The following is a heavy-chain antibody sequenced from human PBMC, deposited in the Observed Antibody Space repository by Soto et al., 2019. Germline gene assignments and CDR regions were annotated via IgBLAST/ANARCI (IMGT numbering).Heavy chain of an antibody. CDR2: INHSGST. CDR3: ARDKITGLFDY. Sequence: SETLSLTCAVYGGSFGGYCWTRIRQPPGTGLEWIGEINHSGSTNYNPSLKSRVTISVDTSKNQFSLKLTSVTAADTAVYYCARDKITGLFDYWGQGTLVTVSS. V-gene: IGHV4-34*01. D-gene: IGHD2-8*02. CDR1: GGSFGGYC. J-gene: IGHJ4*02.